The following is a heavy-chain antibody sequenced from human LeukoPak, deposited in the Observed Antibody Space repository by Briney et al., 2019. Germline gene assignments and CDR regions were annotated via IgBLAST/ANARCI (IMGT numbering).Heavy chain of an antibody. CDR3: ARDHLVGWLRSDEPLWY. CDR1: GYTFTSYY. Sequence: ASVKVSCKASGYTFTSYYMHWVRQAPGQGLEWMGIINPSGGSTSYAQKFQGRVTMTRDTSTSTVYMELSSLRSEDTAVYYCARDHLVGWLRSDEPLWYWGQGTLVTVSS. CDR2: INPSGGST. V-gene: IGHV1-46*01. J-gene: IGHJ4*02. D-gene: IGHD5-12*01.